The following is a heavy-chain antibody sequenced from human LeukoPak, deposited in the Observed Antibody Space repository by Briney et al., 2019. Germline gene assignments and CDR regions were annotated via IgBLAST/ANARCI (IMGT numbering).Heavy chain of an antibody. CDR3: ARNFDMKGFDP. V-gene: IGHV1-2*02. Sequence: ASVKVSCKASGYTFTGYYMNWVRQAPGQGLEWMGWINSDSGFTKYAQKFRGRVTMTRDTSITTVYMDLTRLTSDDTAVYYCARNFDMKGFDPRGQGTLVTVSS. CDR1: GYTFTGYY. D-gene: IGHD3-9*01. J-gene: IGHJ5*02. CDR2: INSDSGFT.